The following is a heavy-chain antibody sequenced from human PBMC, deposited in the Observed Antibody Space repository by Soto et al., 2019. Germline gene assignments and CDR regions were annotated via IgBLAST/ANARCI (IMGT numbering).Heavy chain of an antibody. CDR1: GFTFSSYS. CDR3: ARDGLSVAGKTYTYYGMDV. V-gene: IGHV3-21*01. J-gene: IGHJ6*02. Sequence: PGGSLRLSCAASGFTFSSYSMNWVRQAPGKGLEWVSSISSSSSYIYYADSVKGRFTISRDNAKNSLYLQMNSLRAEDTAVYYCARDGLSVAGKTYTYYGMDVWGQGTTVTVSS. D-gene: IGHD6-19*01. CDR2: ISSSSSYI.